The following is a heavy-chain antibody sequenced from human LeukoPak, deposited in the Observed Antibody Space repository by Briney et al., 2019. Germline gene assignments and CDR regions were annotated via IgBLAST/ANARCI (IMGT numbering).Heavy chain of an antibody. V-gene: IGHV4-59*01. J-gene: IGHJ4*02. CDR3: ARGLPPDY. CDR1: GGTISSYY. Sequence: SETLSLTCTVTGGTISSYYWSWIRQPSGKGLEWIGYIYYSGSTNYNPSLKSRVTISVDTSKNQFSLKLSSVTAADTAVYYCARGLPPDYWGQGTLVTVSS. CDR2: IYYSGST.